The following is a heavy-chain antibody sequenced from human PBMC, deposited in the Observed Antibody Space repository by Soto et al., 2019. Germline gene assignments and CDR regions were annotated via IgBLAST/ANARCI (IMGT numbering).Heavy chain of an antibody. J-gene: IGHJ6*02. V-gene: IGHV4-31*03. CDR3: ERASRGAGMDV. CDR1: GGSISSGGYY. Sequence: SETLSLTCTVSGGSISSGGYYWSWIRQHPGKGLEWIGYIYYSGSTYYNPSLKSRVTISVDTSKNQFSLKLSSVTAADTAVYYCERASRGAGMDVWGQGTTVTVS. CDR2: IYYSGST. D-gene: IGHD2-2*01.